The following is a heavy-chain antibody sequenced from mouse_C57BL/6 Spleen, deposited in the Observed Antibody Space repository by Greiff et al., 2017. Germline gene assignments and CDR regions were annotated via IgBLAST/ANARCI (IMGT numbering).Heavy chain of an antibody. Sequence: EAGGGLVQPKGSLKLSCAASGFSFNTYAMNWVRQAPGKGLEWVARIRSKSNNYATYYADSVKDRFTISRDDSESMLYLQMNNLKTEDTAMYYCGRRGYEGRDYWGQGTTLTVSS. V-gene: IGHV10-1*01. CDR1: GFSFNTYA. CDR3: GRRGYEGRDY. D-gene: IGHD3-1*01. J-gene: IGHJ2*01. CDR2: IRSKSNNYAT.